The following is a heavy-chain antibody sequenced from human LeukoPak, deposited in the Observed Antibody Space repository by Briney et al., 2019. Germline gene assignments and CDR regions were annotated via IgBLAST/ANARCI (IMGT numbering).Heavy chain of an antibody. CDR2: FDPEDGET. J-gene: IGHJ4*02. V-gene: IGHV1-24*01. D-gene: IGHD2-21*02. Sequence: ASVKVSCKVSGYTLTELSMHWVRQAPGKGLEWMGGFDPEDGETIYAQKFQGRVTMTRNTSISTAYMELSSLRSEDTAVYYCARGLKVLRPIVVVTAYDYWGQGTLVTVSS. CDR3: ARGLKVLRPIVVVTAYDY. CDR1: GYTLTELS.